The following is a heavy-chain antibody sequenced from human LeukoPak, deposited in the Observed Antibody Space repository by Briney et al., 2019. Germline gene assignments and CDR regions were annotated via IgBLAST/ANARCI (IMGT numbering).Heavy chain of an antibody. CDR2: VYWDDVK. D-gene: IGHD1-26*01. J-gene: IGHJ4*01. V-gene: IGHV2-5*02. CDR3: SQSRWELFDY. CDR1: GYSLSTSGVG. Sequence: SRPTLVKPTQTLTLTCSFSGYSLSTSGVGVGWIRQPPGKALEWLALVYWDDVKRYSPSLRNRLTITKDTSKNQVVLKMTNMDPVDTATYYCSQSRWELFDYWGHGTVVTVSS.